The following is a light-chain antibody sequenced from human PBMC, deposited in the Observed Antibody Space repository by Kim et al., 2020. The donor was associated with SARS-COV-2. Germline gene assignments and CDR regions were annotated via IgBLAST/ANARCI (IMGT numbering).Light chain of an antibody. Sequence: GQSSTISCTGTSSYVGSYDFASWYQQYPGKAPKLIIFDVSQRPSGVSNRFSGSKSGNTASLTISGLQAEDEADYYCNSFTSSSTYVFATGTKVTVL. V-gene: IGLV2-14*03. CDR1: SSYVGSYDF. CDR2: DVS. J-gene: IGLJ1*01. CDR3: NSFTSSSTYV.